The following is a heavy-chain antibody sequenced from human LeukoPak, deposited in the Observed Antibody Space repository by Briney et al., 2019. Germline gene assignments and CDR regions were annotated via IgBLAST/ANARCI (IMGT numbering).Heavy chain of an antibody. D-gene: IGHD5-18*01. CDR3: ARVRAAMVPYYYDMDV. V-gene: IGHV3-7*01. CDR1: GFVFSNYW. Sequence: GGSLRLSCAASGFVFSNYWMSWVRLAPGKGLEWVANIKQDGSEKYYVDSVKGRFTVSRDNDKSSLFLQMNSLRVEDTAVYYCARVRAAMVPYYYDMDVWGQGTTVTVSS. CDR2: IKQDGSEK. J-gene: IGHJ6*02.